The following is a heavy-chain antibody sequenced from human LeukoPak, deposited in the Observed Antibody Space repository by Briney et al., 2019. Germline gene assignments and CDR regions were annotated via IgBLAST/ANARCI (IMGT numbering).Heavy chain of an antibody. Sequence: PGGSLRLSCAASGFTFSSYSMNWVRQAPGKGLEWVSSISSSSSYIYYADSVKGRFTISRDNAKNSLYLQMNSLRAEDTAVYYCASGDSSGYYAPYYFDYWGQGTLVTVSS. D-gene: IGHD3-22*01. CDR1: GFTFSSYS. V-gene: IGHV3-21*01. CDR3: ASGDSSGYYAPYYFDY. CDR2: ISSSSSYI. J-gene: IGHJ4*02.